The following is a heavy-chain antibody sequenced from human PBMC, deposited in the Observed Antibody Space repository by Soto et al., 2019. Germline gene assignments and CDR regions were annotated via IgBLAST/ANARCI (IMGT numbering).Heavy chain of an antibody. V-gene: IGHV3-30*18. Sequence: QVQLVESGGGVVQPGRSLRLSCAASGFTFSSYGMHWVRQAPGKGLEWVAVISYDGSKKYYADSVKGRFTISRDNSKITQYLQVNRLRAEVTAVYYCAKDVSEYYYYGMYVWGHGTTVTVSS. CDR2: ISYDGSKK. CDR3: AKDVSEYYYYGMYV. CDR1: GFTFSSYG. J-gene: IGHJ6*02.